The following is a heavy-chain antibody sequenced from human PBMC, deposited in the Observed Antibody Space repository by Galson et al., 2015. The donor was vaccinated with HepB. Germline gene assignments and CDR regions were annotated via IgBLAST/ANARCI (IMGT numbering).Heavy chain of an antibody. CDR1: GFTFSNAW. CDR3: TTGPLEYSSSSQPGGFDY. Sequence: SLRLSCAASGFTFSNAWMNWVRQAPGKGLEWVGRIKSKTDGGTTDYAAPVKGRFTISRDDSKNTLYLQMNSLKTEDTAVYYCTTGPLEYSSSSQPGGFDYWGQGTLVTVSS. CDR2: IKSKTDGGTT. J-gene: IGHJ4*02. V-gene: IGHV3-15*07. D-gene: IGHD6-6*01.